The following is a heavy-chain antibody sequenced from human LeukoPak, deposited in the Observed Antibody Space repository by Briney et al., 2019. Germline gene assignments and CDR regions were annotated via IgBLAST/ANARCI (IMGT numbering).Heavy chain of an antibody. CDR3: ARVLMVDYDYVWGSYRPYYFDY. CDR2: ISTSSRDI. J-gene: IGHJ4*02. CDR1: GFSFSSHG. V-gene: IGHV3-21*04. Sequence: TSGGSLRLSCAASGFSFSSHGMNWVRQAPGKELEWVSFISTSSRDIYYADSVKGRFTISRDNAKNSLYLQMNSLRVEDTAVYYCARVLMVDYDYVWGSYRPYYFDYWGQGTLVTVSS. D-gene: IGHD3-16*02.